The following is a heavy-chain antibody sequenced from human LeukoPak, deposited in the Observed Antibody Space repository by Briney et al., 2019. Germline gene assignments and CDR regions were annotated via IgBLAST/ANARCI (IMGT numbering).Heavy chain of an antibody. CDR3: ASTPDNCSSTSCKRRHFDY. CDR1: GVSFSGYY. Sequence: SETLSLTCAVYGVSFSGYYWSWIRQPPGKGLEWIGEINHSGSTNYNPSLKSRVTISVDTSKNQFSLKLSSVTAADTAVYYCASTPDNCSSTSCKRRHFDYWGQGTLATVSS. D-gene: IGHD2-2*01. V-gene: IGHV4-34*01. CDR2: INHSGST. J-gene: IGHJ4*02.